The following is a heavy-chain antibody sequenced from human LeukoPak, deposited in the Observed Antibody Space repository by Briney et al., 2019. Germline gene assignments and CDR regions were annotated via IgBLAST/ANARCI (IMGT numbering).Heavy chain of an antibody. D-gene: IGHD3/OR15-3a*01. Sequence: GGSLRLSCAVSGFTFSSYWMSWVRQAPGKGLEWVANIKQDGSEKYYVDSVKGRFTISRDNAKNSLYLQMNSLRAEDTAVYYCARDFGHYWGQGTLVTVSS. CDR3: ARDFGHY. CDR2: IKQDGSEK. V-gene: IGHV3-7*03. CDR1: GFTFSSYW. J-gene: IGHJ4*02.